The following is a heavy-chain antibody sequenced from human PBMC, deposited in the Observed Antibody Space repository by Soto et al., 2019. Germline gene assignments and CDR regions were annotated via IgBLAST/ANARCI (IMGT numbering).Heavy chain of an antibody. CDR1: VFTFSDYY. CDR3: ARDKGSGTPPGYGMDV. D-gene: IGHD1-1*01. CDR2: ISSSSSYT. Sequence: GSLRLYGAASVFTFSDYYMSWIRQAPGKGLEWVSYISSSSSYTNYADSVKGRLTISRDNAKNSLYLQMNSLRAEDTAVYYCARDKGSGTPPGYGMDVWGQGTTVTVSS. J-gene: IGHJ6*02. V-gene: IGHV3-11*06.